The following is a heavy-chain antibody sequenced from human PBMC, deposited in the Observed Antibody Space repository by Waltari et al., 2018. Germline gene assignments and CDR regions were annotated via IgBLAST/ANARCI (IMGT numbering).Heavy chain of an antibody. CDR2: IAYDGRNK. CDR1: GFTFSTYG. D-gene: IGHD6-19*01. Sequence: QVQLVEVGGGWVQPGRSLRLPCAASGFTFSTYGMPWVRQAPGKGLEWVAVIAYDGRNKYYADSVKGRFTISRDNSKNTLYLQMNSLRAEDTAVYYCAKDSSPGYSSGWYAAFYWGQGTLVTVSS. V-gene: IGHV3-30*18. J-gene: IGHJ4*02. CDR3: AKDSSPGYSSGWYAAFY.